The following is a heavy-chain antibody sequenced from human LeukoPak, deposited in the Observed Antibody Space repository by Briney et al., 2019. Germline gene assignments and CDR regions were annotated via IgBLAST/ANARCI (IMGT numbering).Heavy chain of an antibody. V-gene: IGHV3-7*03. CDR3: AGAPGYYDSSATNDAFDI. Sequence: GGSLRLSCAASGFTFSSYWMSWVRQAPGKGLEWVANIKQDGSEKYYVDSVKGRFTISRDNAKNSLYLQMNSLRAEDTAVYYCAGAPGYYDSSATNDAFDIWGQGTMVTVSS. D-gene: IGHD3-22*01. CDR1: GFTFSSYW. CDR2: IKQDGSEK. J-gene: IGHJ3*02.